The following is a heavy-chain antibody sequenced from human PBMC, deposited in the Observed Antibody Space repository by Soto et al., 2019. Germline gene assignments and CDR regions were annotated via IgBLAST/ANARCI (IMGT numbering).Heavy chain of an antibody. D-gene: IGHD5-12*01. J-gene: IGHJ4*02. Sequence: SETLSLTCAVYGGSFSGYYWSWIRQPPGKGLEWIGEINHSGSTNYNPSLKSRVTISVDTSKNQFSLKLSSVTAADTAVYYCANRGGGRGYSGYDFSDWGQGTLVTVSS. V-gene: IGHV4-34*01. CDR2: INHSGST. CDR1: GGSFSGYY. CDR3: ANRGGGRGYSGYDFSD.